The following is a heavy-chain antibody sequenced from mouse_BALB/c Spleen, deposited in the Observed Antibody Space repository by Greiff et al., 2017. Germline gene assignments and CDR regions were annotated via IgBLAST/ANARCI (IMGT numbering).Heavy chain of an antibody. D-gene: IGHD2-14*01. CDR3: ARGYRYHYFDY. J-gene: IGHJ2*01. V-gene: IGHV5-6-5*01. Sequence: EVQGVESGGGLVKPGGSLKLSCAASGFTFSSYAMSWVRQTPEKRLEWVASISSGGSTYYPDSVKGRFTISRDNARNILYLQMSSLRSEDTAMYYCARGYRYHYFDYWGQGTTLTVSS. CDR1: GFTFSSYA. CDR2: ISSGGST.